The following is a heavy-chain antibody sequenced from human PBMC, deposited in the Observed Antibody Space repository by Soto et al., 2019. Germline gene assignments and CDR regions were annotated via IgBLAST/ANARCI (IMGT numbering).Heavy chain of an antibody. CDR1: GFYFISYW. CDR2: IKQDGSEK. Sequence: PGGSLRLSCAASGFYFISYWMSWVRQTTGKGLEWVANIKQDGSEKYYVDSVKGRFTISRDNAKNSLYLQMNSLRAEDTAVYYCARDFDDSSGYSQAFDYWGQGTLVTVSS. J-gene: IGHJ4*02. CDR3: ARDFDDSSGYSQAFDY. D-gene: IGHD3-22*01. V-gene: IGHV3-7*05.